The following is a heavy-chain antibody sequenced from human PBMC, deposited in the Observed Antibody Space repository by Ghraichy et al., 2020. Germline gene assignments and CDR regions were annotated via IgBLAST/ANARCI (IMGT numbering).Heavy chain of an antibody. CDR3: ARGLINWRLYFDY. J-gene: IGHJ4*02. D-gene: IGHD1-20*01. V-gene: IGHV3-21*01. CDR1: GFTFSSYS. CDR2: ISSSSSYI. Sequence: GSLRLSCAASGFTFSSYSMNWVRQAPGKGLEWVSSISSSSSYIYYADSVKGRFTISRDNAKNSLYLQMNSLRAEDTAVYYCARGLINWRLYFDYWGQGTLVTVSS.